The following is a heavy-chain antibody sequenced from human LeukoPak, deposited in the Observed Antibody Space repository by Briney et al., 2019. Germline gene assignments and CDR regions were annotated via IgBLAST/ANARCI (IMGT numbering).Heavy chain of an antibody. CDR2: IYYSGST. V-gene: IGHV4-39*07. CDR3: ASDLGNSYFDY. J-gene: IGHJ4*02. CDR1: GGSISSSSYY. Sequence: PSETLSLTCTVSGGSISSSSYYWGWIRQPPGKGLEWIGSIYYSGSTYYNPSLKSRVTISVDTSKNQFSLKLSSVTAADTAVYYCASDLGNSYFDYWGQGTLVTVSS. D-gene: IGHD4-23*01.